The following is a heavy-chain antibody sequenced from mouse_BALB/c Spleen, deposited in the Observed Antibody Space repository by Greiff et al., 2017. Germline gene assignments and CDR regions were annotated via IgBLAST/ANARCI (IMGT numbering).Heavy chain of an antibody. V-gene: IGHV1-82*01. Sequence: QVQLQQSGPELVKPGASVKISCKASGYAFSSSWMNWVKQRPGQGLEWIGRIYPGDGDTNYNGKFKGKATLTADKSSSTAYMQLSSLTSVDSAVYFCARLDDAGGYFDVWGAGTTVTVSS. J-gene: IGHJ1*01. CDR2: IYPGDGDT. CDR3: ARLDDAGGYFDV. CDR1: GYAFSSSW.